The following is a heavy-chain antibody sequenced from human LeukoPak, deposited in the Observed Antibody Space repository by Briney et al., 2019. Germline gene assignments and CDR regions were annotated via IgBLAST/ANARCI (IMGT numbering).Heavy chain of an antibody. V-gene: IGHV4-4*07. CDR3: ARRDISSGWSFDY. CDR1: GGSISNYH. CDR2: IHTSGST. J-gene: IGHJ4*02. D-gene: IGHD6-19*01. Sequence: SETLSLTCTVSGGSISNYHWSWIRQPAGKGLEWIGQIHTSGSTNYNPPLKSRVTMSIDTPESHLSLTIRSVTAADTAVYYCARRDISSGWSFDYWGQGTLVTVSS.